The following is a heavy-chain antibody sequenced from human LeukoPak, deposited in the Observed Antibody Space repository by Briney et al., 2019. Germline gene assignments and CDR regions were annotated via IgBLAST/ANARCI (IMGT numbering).Heavy chain of an antibody. Sequence: ASVKVSCKASGYTFTAYFMHWVRQAPGQGLEWMGWINLHSGGTSYAQNFQGRVTMTRDTSINTAYMELSSLRSDDTAVYYCARDLGSPTPIDYWGQGTLVAVSS. J-gene: IGHJ4*02. CDR3: ARDLGSPTPIDY. D-gene: IGHD3-10*01. CDR2: INLHSGGT. V-gene: IGHV1-2*02. CDR1: GYTFTAYF.